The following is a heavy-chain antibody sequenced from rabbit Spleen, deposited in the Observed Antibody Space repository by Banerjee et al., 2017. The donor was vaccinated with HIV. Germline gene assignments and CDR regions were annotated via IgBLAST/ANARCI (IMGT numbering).Heavy chain of an antibody. CDR2: IDPIFGTQ. J-gene: IGHJ6*01. V-gene: IGHV1S7*01. CDR3: ARDPAYASSSGYNIPYL. CDR1: GFPFSSSDY. D-gene: IGHD1-1*01. Sequence: QVLESGGGLVKPEGSLKLSCTASGFPFSSSDYMCWVRQAPGKGLEWIGFIDPIFGTQYYGSGVNGRFTISSHNAQNTLYLQLNSLTAADTATYFCARDPAYASSSGYNIPYLWGQGTLVTVS.